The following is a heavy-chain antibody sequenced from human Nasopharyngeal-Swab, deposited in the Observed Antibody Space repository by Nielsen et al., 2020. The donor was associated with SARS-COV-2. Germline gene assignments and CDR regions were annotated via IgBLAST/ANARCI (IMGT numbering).Heavy chain of an antibody. D-gene: IGHD6-19*01. J-gene: IGHJ6*02. Sequence: GESLKISCAASGFTVSSNYMSWVRQAPGKGLEWVSVIYSGGSTYYIDSVKGRFTVSRDNSRNTLYLQMNSLRPEDTAVYYCAREKAVAGIGGYHYYGMDVWGQGTTVTVSS. CDR3: AREKAVAGIGGYHYYGMDV. V-gene: IGHV3-53*05. CDR2: IYSGGST. CDR1: GFTVSSNY.